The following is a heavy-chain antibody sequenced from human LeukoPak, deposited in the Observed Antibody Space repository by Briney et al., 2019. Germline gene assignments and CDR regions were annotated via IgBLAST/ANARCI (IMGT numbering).Heavy chain of an antibody. CDR1: GFTFSSYS. CDR2: ISSSSSYI. Sequence: PGGSLRLSCAASGFTFSSYSMNWVRQAPGKGLEWVSSISSSSSYIYYADSVKGRFTISRDNAKNSLYLQMNSLRAEDTAVYYCAREPYCSGGSCYGWGQGTLVTVSS. J-gene: IGHJ4*02. CDR3: AREPYCSGGSCYG. D-gene: IGHD2-15*01. V-gene: IGHV3-21*01.